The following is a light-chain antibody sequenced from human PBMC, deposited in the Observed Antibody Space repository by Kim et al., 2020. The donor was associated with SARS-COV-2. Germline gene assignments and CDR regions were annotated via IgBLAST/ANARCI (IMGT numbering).Light chain of an antibody. CDR1: QDLGHSDVDTY. Sequence: DVVLTQSPLSLPVTLGQPASISCRSSQDLGHSDVDTYLNWFHQRPGQSPRRLIYRVSHRDPGVPDRFSGSGSGTDFTLKISRVEAEDVGMYYCMQGTHWPPYTFGQGTKLEI. CDR2: RVS. V-gene: IGKV2-30*02. CDR3: MQGTHWPPYT. J-gene: IGKJ2*01.